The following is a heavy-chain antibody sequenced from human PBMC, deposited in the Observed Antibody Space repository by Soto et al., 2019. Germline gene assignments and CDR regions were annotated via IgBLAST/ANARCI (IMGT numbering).Heavy chain of an antibody. V-gene: IGHV1-18*01. CDR2: ISAYNGNT. Sequence: QVQLVQSGAEVKKPGPSVKVSCKASGYTFTSYDITWVRHAPGQGLEWMGWISAYNGNTNYAQKLQGRVTITTDTSASTADMERRSLSSDDTAVDYCARSLIKAAAAPWFAPWGRGTVVTVSS. J-gene: IGHJ5*02. CDR1: GYTFTSYD. D-gene: IGHD6-13*01. CDR3: ARSLIKAAAAPWFAP.